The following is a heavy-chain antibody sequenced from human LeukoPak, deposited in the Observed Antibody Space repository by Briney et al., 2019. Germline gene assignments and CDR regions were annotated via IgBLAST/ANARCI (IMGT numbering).Heavy chain of an antibody. D-gene: IGHD3-22*01. CDR3: ARRGYYDSSGYDY. V-gene: IGHV3-21*01. CDR1: GFTFSSYS. J-gene: IGHJ4*02. CDR2: ISTSSSYI. Sequence: GGSLRLSCAASGFTFSSYSMNWVRQAPGKGLEWVSSISTSSSYIYYADSVKGRFTIFRDNARNSLFLQMNSLRAEDTAVYYCARRGYYDSSGYDYWGQGTLVTVSS.